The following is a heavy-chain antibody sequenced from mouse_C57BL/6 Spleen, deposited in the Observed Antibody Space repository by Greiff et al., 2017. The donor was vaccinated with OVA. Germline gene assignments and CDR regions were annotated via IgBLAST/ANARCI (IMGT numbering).Heavy chain of an antibody. CDR2: ISSGSSTI. J-gene: IGHJ4*01. D-gene: IGHD2-3*01. CDR1: GFTFSDYG. Sequence: EVQLVESGGGLVKPGGSLKLSCAASGFTFSDYGMHWVRQAPEKGLEWVAYISSGSSTIYYADTVKGRFTISRDNAKNTLFLQMTSLRSEDTAMYYCARHDGDYAMDYWGQGTSVTVSS. CDR3: ARHDGDYAMDY. V-gene: IGHV5-17*01.